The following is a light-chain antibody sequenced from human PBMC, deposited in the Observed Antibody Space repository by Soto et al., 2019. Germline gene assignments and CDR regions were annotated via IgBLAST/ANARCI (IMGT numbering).Light chain of an antibody. CDR2: SNN. V-gene: IGLV1-44*01. Sequence: QSVLTQPPSASGTPGQRVTISCSGSSSNIGTNTVNWYQQLPGTAPKLLIYSNNQRPSGVPDRFSGSKSGTSASLAISGLQSEDEADYYCAAWDDSLNGVLFGGGTTVTVL. CDR3: AAWDDSLNGVL. J-gene: IGLJ2*01. CDR1: SSNIGTNT.